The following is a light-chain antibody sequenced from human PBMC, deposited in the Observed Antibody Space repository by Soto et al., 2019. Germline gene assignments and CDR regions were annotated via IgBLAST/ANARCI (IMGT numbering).Light chain of an antibody. Sequence: VLTQPPSVSGAPGQRVTISCTGSSSNIGSTYDVQWYQQLPGTAPKLLIHGNTDRPSGVPDRFSGSKSGTSASLAITGLQADDEADYYCQSYDDSLSVHYVFGTGTKVTVL. V-gene: IGLV1-40*01. J-gene: IGLJ1*01. CDR3: QSYDDSLSVHYV. CDR1: SSNIGSTYD. CDR2: GNT.